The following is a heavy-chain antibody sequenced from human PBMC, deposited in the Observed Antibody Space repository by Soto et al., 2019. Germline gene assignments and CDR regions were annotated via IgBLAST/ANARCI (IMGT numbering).Heavy chain of an antibody. Sequence: GASVKVSCKASGYTFTSYDINWVRQATGQGLEWMGWMNPNSGNTGYAQKFQGRVTMTRNTSISTAYMELSSLRSEDTAVYYCARARTYYDLWSANEDYYGMDVWGQGTTVTVSS. CDR3: ARARTYYDLWSANEDYYGMDV. CDR1: GYTFTSYD. D-gene: IGHD3-3*01. CDR2: MNPNSGNT. J-gene: IGHJ6*02. V-gene: IGHV1-8*01.